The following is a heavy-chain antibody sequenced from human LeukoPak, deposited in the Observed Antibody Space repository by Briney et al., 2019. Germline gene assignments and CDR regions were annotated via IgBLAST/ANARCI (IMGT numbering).Heavy chain of an antibody. J-gene: IGHJ5*02. CDR3: ARDRGGSYCSSTSCYLNWFDP. V-gene: IGHV4-4*02. D-gene: IGHD2-2*01. CDR2: IYHSGTT. Sequence: PSGTLSLTCAVSGGSINSCNWWSWVRQSPGKGLEWIGEIYHSGTTTYNSSLKSRVTISVDKSKNQFSLELTSVTAADTAVYYCARDRGGSYCSSTSCYLNWFDPWGQGTLVTVSS. CDR1: GGSINSCNW.